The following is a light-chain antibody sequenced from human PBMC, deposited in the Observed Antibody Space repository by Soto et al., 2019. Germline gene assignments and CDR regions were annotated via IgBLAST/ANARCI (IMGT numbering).Light chain of an antibody. CDR3: QQYRSWPRT. CDR2: GAS. V-gene: IGKV3-15*01. J-gene: IGKJ1*01. Sequence: EILLTQSPAARSLSPLEILTLSFGASQSVDINLAWYQQKPGQAPRLLIYGASTRATDMPGRFSGRGAGAEFTLTISSLQSEDFAVYYCQQYRSWPRTFGQGTKVDIK. CDR1: QSVDIN.